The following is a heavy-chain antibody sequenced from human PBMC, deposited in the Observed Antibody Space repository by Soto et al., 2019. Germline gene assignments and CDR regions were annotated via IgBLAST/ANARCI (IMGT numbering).Heavy chain of an antibody. CDR1: GFTFNIYA. CDR2: ISGSGGGT. J-gene: IGHJ1*01. CDR3: AKCGYDSCGRLLRYFQH. D-gene: IGHD3-22*01. V-gene: IGHV3-23*01. Sequence: EVQLLESGGGLVQPGGSLRLSCAASGFTFNIYAMSWVRQAPGKGLEWVSAISGSGGGTYYADSVKGRFTISRDNSNNTLYLQMSSLRAEDTAVYYCAKCGYDSCGRLLRYFQHWGQGTLVTVSS.